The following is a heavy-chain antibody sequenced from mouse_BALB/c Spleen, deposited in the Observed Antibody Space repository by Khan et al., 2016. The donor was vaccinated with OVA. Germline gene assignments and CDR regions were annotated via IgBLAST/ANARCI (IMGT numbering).Heavy chain of an antibody. V-gene: IGHV5-6*01. D-gene: IGHD4-1*01. Sequence: EVELVESGGDLVKPGGSLRLSCAASGFTFSTYGMSWVRQFLNKRLEWVATINSDGYYTYYPDTLKGRFTISRNNAENTLYLQMSSLKSEDTAIYYCASHLTGSFAYWGHGTLVTVSA. J-gene: IGHJ3*01. CDR3: ASHLTGSFAY. CDR2: INSDGYYT. CDR1: GFTFSTYG.